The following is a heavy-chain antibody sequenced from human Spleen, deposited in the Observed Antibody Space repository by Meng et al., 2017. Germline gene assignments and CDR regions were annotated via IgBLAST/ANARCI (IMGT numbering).Heavy chain of an antibody. CDR2: IWYDGSNK. CDR1: GFPFCSYG. Sequence: GESLKIPCSASGFPFCSYGINWVRQAPGKGLEGVAVIWYDGSNKYYADSVKGRFTISRDKSKNTLYLQMNSLRAEDTAVYYCAREYSSLGGLFYYYYGMDVWGQGTTVTVSS. D-gene: IGHD6-13*01. CDR3: AREYSSLGGLFYYYYGMDV. J-gene: IGHJ6*02. V-gene: IGHV3-33*01.